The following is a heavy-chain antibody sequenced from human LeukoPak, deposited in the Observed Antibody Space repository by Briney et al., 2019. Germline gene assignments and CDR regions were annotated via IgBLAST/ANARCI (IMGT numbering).Heavy chain of an antibody. J-gene: IGHJ5*02. D-gene: IGHD3-16*01. CDR2: IHGHKNEV. V-gene: IGHV3-74*01. Sequence: PGGSLRLSCTASGFPFSNYWMFWVRQAPGKGLVWVSRIHGHKNEVYYAGAVEGRFTTSRDNAKNTLYLQMNSLTAEDTGFYYCARDEVGGGPGIDPWGRGTLVTVSS. CDR1: GFPFSNYW. CDR3: ARDEVGGGPGIDP.